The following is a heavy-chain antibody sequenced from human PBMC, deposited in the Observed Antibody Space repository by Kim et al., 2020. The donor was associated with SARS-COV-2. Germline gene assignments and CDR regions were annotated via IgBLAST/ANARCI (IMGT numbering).Heavy chain of an antibody. D-gene: IGHD1-26*01. CDR1: GFTFSSYG. CDR3: ARDLLVGATAYGMDV. Sequence: GGSLRLSCAASGFTFSSYGMHWVRQAPGKGLEWVAVIWYDGSNKYYADSVKGRFTISRDNSKNTLYLQMNSLRAEDTAVYYCARDLLVGATAYGMDVWGQGTTGTVSS. J-gene: IGHJ6*02. V-gene: IGHV3-33*01. CDR2: IWYDGSNK.